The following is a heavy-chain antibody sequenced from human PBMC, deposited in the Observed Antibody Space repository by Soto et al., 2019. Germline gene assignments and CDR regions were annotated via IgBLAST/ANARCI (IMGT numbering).Heavy chain of an antibody. Sequence: ASVKVSCKVSGYTLTELSMHWVRQAPGKGLEWMGGFDPEDGETIYAQKFQGRVTMTEDTSTDTAYMELSSLRSEDTAVYYCATAFWGCSGGSCYSRPQSFDYWGQGTLVTVSS. V-gene: IGHV1-24*01. D-gene: IGHD2-15*01. CDR3: ATAFWGCSGGSCYSRPQSFDY. CDR1: GYTLTELS. J-gene: IGHJ4*02. CDR2: FDPEDGET.